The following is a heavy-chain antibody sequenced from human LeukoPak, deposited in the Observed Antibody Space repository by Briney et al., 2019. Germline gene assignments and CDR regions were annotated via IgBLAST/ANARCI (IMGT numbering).Heavy chain of an antibody. Sequence: GGSLRLSCAASGFTFSSYGMHWVRQAPGKGLEWVAVISYDGSNKYYADSVKGRFTISRDNSKNTLYLQMNSLRAEDTAVYYCAKGATGLIWTYYFDYWGQGTLVTVS. D-gene: IGHD2-21*01. CDR2: ISYDGSNK. CDR3: AKGATGLIWTYYFDY. V-gene: IGHV3-30*18. CDR1: GFTFSSYG. J-gene: IGHJ4*02.